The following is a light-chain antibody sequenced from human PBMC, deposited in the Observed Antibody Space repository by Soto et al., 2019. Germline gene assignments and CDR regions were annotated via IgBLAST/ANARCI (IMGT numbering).Light chain of an antibody. V-gene: IGKV1-16*02. CDR3: LQDNSYPRT. J-gene: IGKJ5*01. Sequence: DIQMTQSPSSLSASVGDRVTITCRASQGISSSLSWIQQQPVKAPKSLIFGASRLQSGVPSKFSGSASGTDFTLTISSLQPVDFASYYCLQDNSYPRTFGQGTRLEIK. CDR1: QGISSS. CDR2: GAS.